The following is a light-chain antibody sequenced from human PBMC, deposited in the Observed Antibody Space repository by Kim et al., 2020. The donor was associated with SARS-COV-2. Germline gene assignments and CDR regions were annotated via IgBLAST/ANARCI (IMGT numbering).Light chain of an antibody. CDR2: VTSDGAH. V-gene: IGLV4-69*01. J-gene: IGLJ1*01. CDR1: SGHSSHA. Sequence: QLVLTQPPSASASLGASIKLTCTLSSGHSSHAIAWHQQHPEKGLRFLMRVTSDGAHNKGDGIPDRFSGSSSGTEASLTISSLQSEDEAEYYCQTWGSGIHVFGSGTKVTVL. CDR3: QTWGSGIHV.